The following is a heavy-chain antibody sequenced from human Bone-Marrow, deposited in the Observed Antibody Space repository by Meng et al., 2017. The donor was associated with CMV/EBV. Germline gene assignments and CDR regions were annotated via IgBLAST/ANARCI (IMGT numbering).Heavy chain of an antibody. CDR2: LSQDEVDE. J-gene: IGHJ4*02. D-gene: IGHD4-23*01. CDR3: ARDAATVGTHPPAY. V-gene: IGHV3-30*04. Sequence: GGSLRLSCAASGFTFRTYTMHWIRQAPGKGLEWVSVLSQDEVDEYYADSVKGRFTISRDNSKNMLYLQMNNLTAEDTALYYCARDAATVGTHPPAYWGQRNLVHVVS. CDR1: GFTFRTYT.